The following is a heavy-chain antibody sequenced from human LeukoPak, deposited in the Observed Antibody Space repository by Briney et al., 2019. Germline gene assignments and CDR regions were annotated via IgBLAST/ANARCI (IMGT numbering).Heavy chain of an antibody. D-gene: IGHD2-15*01. CDR2: INHSGST. CDR1: GGSFSGYY. J-gene: IGHJ3*02. CDR3: ARDRLEDIRGAFDI. Sequence: SKTLSLTCAVYGGSFSGYYWSWIRQPPGKGLEWIGEINHSGSTNYNPSLKSRVTISVDTSKNQFSLKLSSVTAADTAVYYCARDRLEDIRGAFDIWGQGTMVTVSS. V-gene: IGHV4-34*01.